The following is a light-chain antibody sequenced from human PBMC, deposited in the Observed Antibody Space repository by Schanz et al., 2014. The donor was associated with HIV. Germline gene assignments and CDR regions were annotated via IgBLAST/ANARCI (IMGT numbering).Light chain of an antibody. CDR2: GNN. J-gene: IGLJ2*01. CDR3: STWDDRLNGVV. CDR1: SSNIGAGYD. Sequence: QSVLTQPPSVSGAPGQRVTISCTGSSSNIGAGYDVHWYKQLPETAPKLLMFGNNNRPSGVPDRYSGSKSDTSASLAITGLQAEDEADYYCSTWDDRLNGVVFGGGTKLTVL. V-gene: IGLV1-40*01.